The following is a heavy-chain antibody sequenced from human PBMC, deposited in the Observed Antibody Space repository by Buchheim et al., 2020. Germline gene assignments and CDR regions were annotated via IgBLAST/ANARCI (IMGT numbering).Heavy chain of an antibody. V-gene: IGHV4-30-4*01. D-gene: IGHD1-26*01. CDR2: IYYSVST. J-gene: IGHJ5*01. CDR1: GDYVSSGVSY. CDR3: ARGFGLSGSYINAWFDS. Sequence: QVQLQESGPGLVKPSQTLSVTCTVSGDYVSSGVSYWNWIRQPPGKGLEWIGYIYYSVSTYYNPSLKSRVTTSEDTSKNQFSLSLSSVTAADTAVYYCARGFGLSGSYINAWFDSWGRGTL.